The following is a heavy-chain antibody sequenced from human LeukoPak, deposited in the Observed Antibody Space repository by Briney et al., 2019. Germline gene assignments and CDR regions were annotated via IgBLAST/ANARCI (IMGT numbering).Heavy chain of an antibody. Sequence: VSCKASGYTFTDYYMHWVRQAPGQGLEWMGWINPKSGGADYAQKFQGRVTLTRETSISTAYTELRRLRSDDTAVFYCSIDFGYWGQGTLVTVSS. V-gene: IGHV1-2*02. J-gene: IGHJ4*02. CDR3: SIDFGY. CDR1: GYTFTDYY. CDR2: INPKSGGA.